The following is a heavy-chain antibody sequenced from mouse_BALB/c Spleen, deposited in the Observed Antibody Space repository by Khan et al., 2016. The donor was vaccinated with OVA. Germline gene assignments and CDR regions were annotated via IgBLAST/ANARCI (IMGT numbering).Heavy chain of an antibody. D-gene: IGHD1-2*01. CDR2: ISYSGST. J-gene: IGHJ2*01. CDR3: DRTARIKY. CDR1: GYSITSGYG. V-gene: IGHV3-2*02. Sequence: EVKLLESGPGLVKPSQSLSLTCTVTGYSITSGYGWNWIRQFPGNKLEWMGYISYSGSTNYNPSLKSRISITRDTSKNQFFLQLNSVTTEDTATDYCDRTARIKYWGQGTTLTVSS.